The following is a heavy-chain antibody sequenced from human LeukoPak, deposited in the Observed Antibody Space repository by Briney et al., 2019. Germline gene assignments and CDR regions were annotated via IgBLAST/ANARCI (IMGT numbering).Heavy chain of an antibody. CDR2: IYYSGST. J-gene: IGHJ5*02. CDR1: GGSISTYY. Sequence: SETLSLTCTVSGGSISTYYWSWIRQHPGKGLEWIGYIYYSGSTYYNPSLKSRVTISVDTSKNQFSLKLSSVTAADTAAYYCARGGGSCYSCRFDPWGQGTLVTVSS. V-gene: IGHV4-59*06. D-gene: IGHD2-15*01. CDR3: ARGGGSCYSCRFDP.